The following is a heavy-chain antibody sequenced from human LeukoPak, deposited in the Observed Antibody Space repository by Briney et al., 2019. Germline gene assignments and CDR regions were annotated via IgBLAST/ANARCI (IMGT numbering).Heavy chain of an antibody. Sequence: PGGSLRLSCAASGFTFTSYTMNWVRQAPGKGLEWVSSISSSSSYIYYADSVKGRFTISRDNAKNSLYLQMNSLRAEDTAVYYCASGGFYCTGTNCPPDWGQGTLVTVSS. CDR3: ASGGFYCTGTNCPPD. J-gene: IGHJ4*02. CDR2: ISSSSSYI. V-gene: IGHV3-21*01. CDR1: GFTFTSYT. D-gene: IGHD2-8*02.